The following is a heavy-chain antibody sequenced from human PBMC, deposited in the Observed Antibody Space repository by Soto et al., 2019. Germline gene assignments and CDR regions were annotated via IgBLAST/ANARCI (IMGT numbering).Heavy chain of an antibody. V-gene: IGHV1-69*13. D-gene: IGHD6-19*01. CDR3: ARVSGRGWYNWFDP. CDR1: GGNFTSHG. J-gene: IGHJ5*02. CDR2: IMPIFGTT. Sequence: ASVKVSCKASGGNFTSHGVSWVRQAPGQGLEFMGGIMPIFGTTNYAQKFRGRVTITADEPASTVYMELRSLRSEDTAVYYCARVSGRGWYNWFDPWGQGTPVTVSS.